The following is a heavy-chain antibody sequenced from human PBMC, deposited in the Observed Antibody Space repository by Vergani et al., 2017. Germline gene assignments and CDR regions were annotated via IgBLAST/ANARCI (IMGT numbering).Heavy chain of an antibody. Sequence: QVQLQESGPGLVKPSETLSLTCSVSGGSMSNYYWSWIRQCPGKGLEWIAYIYYSGSTNYNPSLRSRVSISVDLSKNQFSLNLTSVTAADTAVYYSARRVAARQPLMGDFHYYMDVWGKGTTVTVSS. CDR2: IYYSGST. CDR1: GGSMSNYY. V-gene: IGHV4-59*01. CDR3: ARRVAARQPLMGDFHYYMDV. J-gene: IGHJ6*03. D-gene: IGHD6-6*01.